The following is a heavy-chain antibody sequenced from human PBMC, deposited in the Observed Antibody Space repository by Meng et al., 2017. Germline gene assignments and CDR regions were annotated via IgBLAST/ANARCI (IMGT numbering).Heavy chain of an antibody. CDR2: ISSSGSTI. V-gene: IGHV3-11*04. CDR1: GFTFMAYY. D-gene: IGHD6-13*01. CDR3: AREAAAGANAFDI. J-gene: IGHJ3*02. Sequence: QGQCGWSGGGLAKPGGSLMLSSAAAGFTFMAYYMIWIRQAPGKGLEWVSYISSSGSTIYYADSVKGRFTISRDNAKNSLYLQMNSLRAEDTAVYYCAREAAAGANAFDIWGQGTMVTVSS.